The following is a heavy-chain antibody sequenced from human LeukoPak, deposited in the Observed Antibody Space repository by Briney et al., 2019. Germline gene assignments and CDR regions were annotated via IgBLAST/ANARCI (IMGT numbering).Heavy chain of an antibody. CDR1: GGSISSGGYY. CDR3: ARGSRGGFDY. Sequence: SQTLPLTCTVSGGSISSGGYYWSWIRQHPGKGLEWIGYIYYSGSTYYNPSLKSRVTISVDTSKNQFSLKLSSVTAADTAVYYCARGSRGGFDYWGQGTLVTVSS. D-gene: IGHD3-16*01. J-gene: IGHJ4*02. V-gene: IGHV4-31*03. CDR2: IYYSGST.